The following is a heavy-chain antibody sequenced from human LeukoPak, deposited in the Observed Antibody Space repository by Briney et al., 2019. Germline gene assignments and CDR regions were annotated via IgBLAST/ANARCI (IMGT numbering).Heavy chain of an antibody. D-gene: IGHD5-24*01. Sequence: GGSPRLSCAASGFTFSSFGMHWVRQAPGKGLEWVAVIWYDASDRYYADSVKGRFTISRDNSKNTLFLQMNSLRDDDTAVYYCVRGVGVSRFNYFDPWGQGTLVVVSS. V-gene: IGHV3-33*01. J-gene: IGHJ5*02. CDR3: VRGVGVSRFNYFDP. CDR1: GFTFSSFG. CDR2: IWYDASDR.